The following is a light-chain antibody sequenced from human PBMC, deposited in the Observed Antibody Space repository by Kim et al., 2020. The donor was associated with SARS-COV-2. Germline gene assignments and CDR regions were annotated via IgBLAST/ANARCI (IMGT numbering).Light chain of an antibody. CDR3: CSHAGGGTMI. CDR1: SSDIVSYSL. V-gene: IGLV2-23*01. Sequence: GQSITISCTGTSSDIVSYSLVSWYQQYPGEAPKLVIYEGSKRPSGVSPRFSGSKSGNTASLTISGLQAEDEADYYCCSHAGGGTMIFGGGTQLTVL. CDR2: EGS. J-gene: IGLJ2*01.